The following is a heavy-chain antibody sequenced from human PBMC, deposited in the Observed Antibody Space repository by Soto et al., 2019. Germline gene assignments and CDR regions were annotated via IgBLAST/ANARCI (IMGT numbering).Heavy chain of an antibody. CDR1: GFNFSYNA. CDR2: ISGSGEKT. CDR3: ARLPWGTAPRPDY. J-gene: IGHJ4*02. V-gene: IGHV3-23*01. D-gene: IGHD6-6*01. Sequence: PGGSLRLSCVAPGFNFSYNAMSWVRQAPGEGLQWDSTISGSGEKTYYADSGKGRFTTSTDRSKNTLYLQMDSLRADDTAVYYCARLPWGTAPRPDYWGQGTMVTVSS.